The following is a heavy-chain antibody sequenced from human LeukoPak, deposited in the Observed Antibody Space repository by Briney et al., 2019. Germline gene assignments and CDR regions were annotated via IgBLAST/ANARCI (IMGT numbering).Heavy chain of an antibody. J-gene: IGHJ4*02. D-gene: IGHD6-13*01. CDR2: INPSGGST. Sequence: GASVKVSCKAFGGTFRNYIFSWVRQAPGQGLEWMGIINPSGGSTSYAQKFQGRVTMTRDTSTSTVYMELSSLRSEDTAVYYCASIAAAGEPYFDYWGQGTLVTVSS. CDR3: ASIAAAGEPYFDY. CDR1: GGTFRNYI. V-gene: IGHV1-46*01.